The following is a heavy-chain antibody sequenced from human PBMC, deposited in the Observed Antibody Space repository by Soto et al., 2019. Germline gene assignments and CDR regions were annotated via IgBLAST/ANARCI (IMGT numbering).Heavy chain of an antibody. CDR2: IYPSVSS. Sequence: SETLSLTCSVSGFAISRGYYWSWVRQPPGKGLEWIGSIYPSVSSYHNPSLATRLRLSIDTSKNQFTLNRTSVTAADTALYFWAREKVGTTFFDNWGQGIQVTVSS. CDR3: AREKVGTTFFDN. V-gene: IGHV4-38-2*02. CDR1: GFAISRGYY. J-gene: IGHJ4*02. D-gene: IGHD1-1*01.